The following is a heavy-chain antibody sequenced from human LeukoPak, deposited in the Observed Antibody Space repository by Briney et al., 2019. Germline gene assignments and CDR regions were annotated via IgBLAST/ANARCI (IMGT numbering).Heavy chain of an antibody. CDR3: ARDAVTTAYYYKYGTDV. Sequence: PGGSLRLSRAASGFTLSSNYMSWVRQVPGKGLEWVSVIYSGSGPTYYADSVKGRFTISRDNSKNTLYLQMNSLRAEDTAVYYCARDAVTTAYYYKYGTDVWGQGTTVTVSS. V-gene: IGHV3-66*01. CDR2: IYSGSGPT. J-gene: IGHJ6*02. CDR1: GFTLSSNY. D-gene: IGHD4-17*01.